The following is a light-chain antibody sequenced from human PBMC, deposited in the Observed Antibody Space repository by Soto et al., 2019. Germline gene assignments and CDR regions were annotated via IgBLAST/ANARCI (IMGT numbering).Light chain of an antibody. J-gene: IGKJ1*01. CDR1: QSVSSSY. Sequence: EIVFAHSPGTLSLSPGERATLSCRASQSVSSSYLAWYQQKPGQAPRLLIYGASSRATGIPDRFSGSGSGTDFTLTISRLEPEDFAVYYCQQYGSSSVTFGQGTKVDIK. CDR2: GAS. V-gene: IGKV3-20*01. CDR3: QQYGSSSVT.